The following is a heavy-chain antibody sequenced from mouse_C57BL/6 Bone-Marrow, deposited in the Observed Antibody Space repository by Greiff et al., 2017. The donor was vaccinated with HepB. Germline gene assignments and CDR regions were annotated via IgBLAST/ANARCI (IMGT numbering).Heavy chain of an antibody. J-gene: IGHJ3*01. CDR1: GFTFSDYG. CDR2: ISRGSSTI. V-gene: IGHV5-17*01. CDR3: ARGYYYGSSPFAY. D-gene: IGHD1-1*01. Sequence: EVNVVESGGGLVKSGGSLKLSCAASGFTFSDYGMHWVRQAPEKGLEWVAYISRGSSTIYYADTVKGRFTIPRDNAKNTLFLQMTSLRSEDTAMYYCARGYYYGSSPFAYWGQGTLVTVSA.